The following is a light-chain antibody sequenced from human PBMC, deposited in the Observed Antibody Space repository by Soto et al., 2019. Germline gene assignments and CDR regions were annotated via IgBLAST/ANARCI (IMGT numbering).Light chain of an antibody. CDR2: DAS. CDR3: QQSDISPRT. J-gene: IGKJ1*01. CDR1: HDISKF. V-gene: IGKV1-39*01. Sequence: DIQMTQSPSSLSASLGDRVSFTCQASHDISKFLNWYQHKPGQAPSLLIYDASKSHFGVPSRFSGSGSGTDFTLTISSLQPEDFATYYCQQSDISPRTFGQGTKVDIK.